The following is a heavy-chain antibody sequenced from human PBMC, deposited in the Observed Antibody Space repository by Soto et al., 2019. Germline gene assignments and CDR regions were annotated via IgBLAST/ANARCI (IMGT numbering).Heavy chain of an antibody. CDR1: GGSLSQYC. CDR2: IYYAGTT. Sequence: LEILSLTCTVSGGSLSQYCWSWTRQSPGNTLEWIGYIYYAGTTAYNPSLKSRVTISLDTAKNQFSLKLDSVTAADTAVYYCARLGGYYQALDSWGQGTLVTVSS. J-gene: IGHJ4*02. CDR3: ARLGGYYQALDS. D-gene: IGHD3-22*01. V-gene: IGHV4-59*08.